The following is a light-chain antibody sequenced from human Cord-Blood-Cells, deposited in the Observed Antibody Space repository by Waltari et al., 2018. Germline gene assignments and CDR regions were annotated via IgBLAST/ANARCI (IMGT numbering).Light chain of an antibody. Sequence: QSALTQPASVSGSPGQSLTISCTGTSSDVGGSNYVSWYQQHPGKAPKPMIYDVSNRPSGVSNRFSGSKYGNTASLTISGLQAEDEADYYCSSYTSSSTVVFGGGTKLTVL. CDR1: SSDVGGSNY. V-gene: IGLV2-14*01. J-gene: IGLJ2*01. CDR2: DVS. CDR3: SSYTSSSTVV.